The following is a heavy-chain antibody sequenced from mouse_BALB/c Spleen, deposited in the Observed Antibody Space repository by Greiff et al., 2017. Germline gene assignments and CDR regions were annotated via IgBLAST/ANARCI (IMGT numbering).Heavy chain of an antibody. D-gene: IGHD4-1*01. V-gene: IGHV14-4*02. J-gene: IGHJ2*01. CDR3: NLKTDYFDY. CDR2: IDPENGDT. CDR1: GFNIKDYY. Sequence: EVQLQQSGAELVRSGASVKLSCTASGFNIKDYYMHWVKQRPEQGLEWIGWIDPENGDTEYAPKFQGKATMTADTSSNTAYLQLSSLTSEDTAVYYCNLKTDYFDYWCQGTTLTVSS.